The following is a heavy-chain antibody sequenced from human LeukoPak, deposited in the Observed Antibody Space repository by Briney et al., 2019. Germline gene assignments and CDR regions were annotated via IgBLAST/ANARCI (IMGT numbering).Heavy chain of an antibody. CDR1: GFTITTNY. J-gene: IGHJ4*02. CDR3: AKSRSGSANWALQIFDN. CDR2: IYGDDET. D-gene: IGHD1-1*01. V-gene: IGHV3-53*01. Sequence: GGSLRLSCAASGFTITTNYMNWVRQAPGKGLEWVSVIYGDDETNYADYVKGRFTISRDNSKNSLFVQMNSLRAEDTAVYFCAKSRSGSANWALQIFDNWGQGTLVTVSS.